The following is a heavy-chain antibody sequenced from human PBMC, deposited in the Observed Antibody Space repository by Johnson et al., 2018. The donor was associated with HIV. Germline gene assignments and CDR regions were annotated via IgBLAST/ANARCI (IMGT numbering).Heavy chain of an antibody. V-gene: IGHV3-7*02. CDR1: GFTFSSYW. CDR2: IKQDGSEK. D-gene: IGHD4/OR15-4a*01. CDR3: AKSPGKDHGGNSGGFDI. J-gene: IGHJ3*02. Sequence: VHLVESGGGVVQPGGSLRLSCAASGFTFSSYWMSWVRQAPGKGLEWVANIKQDGSEKYYVDSVKGRFTISRDNAKNSLYLQMNSLRVEDTAVYYCAKSPGKDHGGNSGGFDIWGQGTMVTVSS.